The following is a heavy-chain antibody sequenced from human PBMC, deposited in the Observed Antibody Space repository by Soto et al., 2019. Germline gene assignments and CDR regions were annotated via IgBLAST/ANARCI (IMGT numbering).Heavy chain of an antibody. V-gene: IGHV3-23*01. CDR1: GFTFSSYA. D-gene: IGHD2-2*01. CDR3: AKVTLGYCSSTSCGY. J-gene: IGHJ4*02. CDR2: ISGSGGST. Sequence: EVQLLESGGGLVQPGGSLRLSCAASGFTFSSYAMSWVRQAPGKGLEWVSAISGSGGSTYYADSVKGRFTISRDNSKNTLYLQMNSLRDEDTAVYYCAKVTLGYCSSTSCGYWGQGTLVTVSS.